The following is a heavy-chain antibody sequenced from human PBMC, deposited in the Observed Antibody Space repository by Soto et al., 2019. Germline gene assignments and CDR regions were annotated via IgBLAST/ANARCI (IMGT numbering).Heavy chain of an antibody. CDR2: ISGSGGSE. V-gene: IGHV3-23*01. CDR3: AKGDTTMITDYYAMDV. Sequence: GGSLRLSCAVSGFTFTSYAMTWVRQAPGKGLEWVSAISGSGGSELYADSVKGRFTISRDNSKNTLYLQMKSLRAEDTALYYCAKGDTTMITDYYAMDVWGQGTTVTV. J-gene: IGHJ6*02. CDR1: GFTFTSYA. D-gene: IGHD5-18*01.